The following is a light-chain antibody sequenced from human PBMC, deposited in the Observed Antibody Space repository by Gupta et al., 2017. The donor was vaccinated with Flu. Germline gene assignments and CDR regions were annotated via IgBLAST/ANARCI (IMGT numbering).Light chain of an antibody. CDR1: SNDVGGYDR. CDR2: HVT. CDR3: SSHAGRVTWV. J-gene: IGLJ1*01. Sequence: QSAPTQPRSVSGSPGQPVTISCTGTSNDVGGYDRVSWYKQRPGKAPKLILYHVTERPSGVPDRFSGSKSGNTASLTISGLQADDEADYYCSSHAGRVTWVFGTGTTVTVL. V-gene: IGLV2-11*01.